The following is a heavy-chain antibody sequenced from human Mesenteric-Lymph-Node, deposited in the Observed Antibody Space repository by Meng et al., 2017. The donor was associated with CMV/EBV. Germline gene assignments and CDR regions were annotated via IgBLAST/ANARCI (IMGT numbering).Heavy chain of an antibody. CDR3: ARVGDYTYGMDV. CDR1: GYTFTSYD. V-gene: IGHV1-8*03. CDR2: MNPNSGNT. J-gene: IGHJ6*02. Sequence: ASVKVSCKASGYTFTSYDINWVRQATGQGLEWMGWMNPNSGNTGYAQKFQGRVTITRNTSISTAYMELSSLRSEDTAVYYCARVGDYTYGMDVWGQGTTVTVSS.